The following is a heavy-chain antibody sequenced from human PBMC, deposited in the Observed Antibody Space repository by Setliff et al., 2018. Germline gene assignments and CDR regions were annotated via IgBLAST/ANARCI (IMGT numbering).Heavy chain of an antibody. Sequence: PGGSLRLSCAASGFTFSNCWMQWVRQAPGKGPVWVSRITNDGSSTIYADSVKGRFTISRDNAKNTLYLQMNSLRAEDTAVYYCTREAPRQGDYYIDVWGKGTTVTVSS. V-gene: IGHV3-74*01. J-gene: IGHJ6*03. CDR1: GFTFSNCW. CDR3: TREAPRQGDYYIDV. CDR2: ITNDGSST.